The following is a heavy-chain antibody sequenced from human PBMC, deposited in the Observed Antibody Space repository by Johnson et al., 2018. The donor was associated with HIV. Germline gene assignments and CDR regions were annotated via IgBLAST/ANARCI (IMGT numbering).Heavy chain of an antibody. J-gene: IGHJ3*02. CDR3: GRVADYYDSIAVLNALHI. Sequence: QVQLVESGGGLVKPGGSLRVSCAASGFTFSDYYMSWIRQAPGKGLEWVSYISSSGSTIYHADSVKGRFTISRDNAKNSLYLQMNSLRAEDTAVYYCGRVADYYDSIAVLNALHIWGQGTMVTVSS. CDR1: GFTFSDYY. D-gene: IGHD3-22*01. V-gene: IGHV3-11*04. CDR2: ISSSGSTI.